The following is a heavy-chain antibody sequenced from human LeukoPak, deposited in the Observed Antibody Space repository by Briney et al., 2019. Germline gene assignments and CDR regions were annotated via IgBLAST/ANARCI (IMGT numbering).Heavy chain of an antibody. J-gene: IGHJ3*02. D-gene: IGHD1-26*01. CDR1: EYTFTGYY. V-gene: IGHV1-2*04. CDR2: INPNSGGT. Sequence: ASVKVSCKASEYTFTGYYMHWVRQAPGQGLEWMGRINPNSGGTNYAHKFQGWVTMTRDTSITTAYMELSRLRSHDTAVYYCARAGIVGAKTLGLRSDFDIWGQGTMVTVSS. CDR3: ARAGIVGAKTLGLRSDFDI.